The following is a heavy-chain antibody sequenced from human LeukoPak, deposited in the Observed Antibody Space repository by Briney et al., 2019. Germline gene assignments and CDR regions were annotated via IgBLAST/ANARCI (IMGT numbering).Heavy chain of an antibody. J-gene: IGHJ6*02. CDR3: AKDYGDYGYYYYGMDV. Sequence: GGSLRLSCAASGFTFDDYTTHWVRQAPGKGLEWVSLISWDGGSTYYTDSVKGRFTISRDNSKNSLYLQMNSLRTEDTALYYCAKDYGDYGYYYYGMDVWGQGTTVTVSS. V-gene: IGHV3-43*01. D-gene: IGHD4-17*01. CDR2: ISWDGGST. CDR1: GFTFDDYT.